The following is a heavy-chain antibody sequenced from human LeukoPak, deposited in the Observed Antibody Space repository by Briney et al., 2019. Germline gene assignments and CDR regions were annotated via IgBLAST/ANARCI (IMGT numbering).Heavy chain of an antibody. CDR3: VKDESGDY. V-gene: IGHV3-30*18. D-gene: IGHD6-25*01. Sequence: GRSLRLSCAAPGFTFSSYGMHWVRQAPGKGLEWVAVISYDGSNKYYADSVKGRFTISRDNSKNTLYLQMNSLRAEDTAVYYCVKDESGDYWGQGTLVTVSP. J-gene: IGHJ4*02. CDR1: GFTFSSYG. CDR2: ISYDGSNK.